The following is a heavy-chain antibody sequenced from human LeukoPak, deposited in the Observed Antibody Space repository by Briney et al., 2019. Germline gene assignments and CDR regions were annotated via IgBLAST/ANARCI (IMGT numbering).Heavy chain of an antibody. Sequence: ASVKVSCKASGYTFTSYGISWVRQAPGEGLEWMGWISAYTGNTNYAQKLQGRVTMTRDTSINTVYMEVSSLTSDDTAVYFCARKKGDYWGQGTLVTVST. CDR1: GYTFTSYG. CDR3: ARKKGDY. J-gene: IGHJ4*02. CDR2: ISAYTGNT. V-gene: IGHV1-18*01.